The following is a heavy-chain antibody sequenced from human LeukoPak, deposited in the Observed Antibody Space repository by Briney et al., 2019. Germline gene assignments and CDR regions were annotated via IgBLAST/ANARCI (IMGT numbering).Heavy chain of an antibody. J-gene: IGHJ6*02. CDR3: ARPIVAVTVYYYYYGMDV. Sequence: GGSLRLSCAASRFTFSSYAMHWVRQAPGKGLEWVAVISYDGGNKYYADSVKGRFTISRDNSKNTLYLQMNSLRAEDAAVYYCARPIVAVTVYYYYYGMDVWGQGTTVTVSS. D-gene: IGHD6-13*01. CDR2: ISYDGGNK. V-gene: IGHV3-30-3*01. CDR1: RFTFSSYA.